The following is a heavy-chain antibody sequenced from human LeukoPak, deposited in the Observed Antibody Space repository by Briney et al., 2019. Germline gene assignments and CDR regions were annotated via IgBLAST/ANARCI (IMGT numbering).Heavy chain of an antibody. D-gene: IGHD5-18*01. Sequence: GGSLRLSCAASGFIFSSYGMHWVRQAPGKGLEWVAVIWYDGSNKYYADSVKGRFTISRDNSKNTLYLQMNSLRAEDTAVYYCARGAIQLWPRGMDVWGQGTTVTVSS. CDR3: ARGAIQLWPRGMDV. CDR1: GFIFSSYG. V-gene: IGHV3-33*01. J-gene: IGHJ6*02. CDR2: IWYDGSNK.